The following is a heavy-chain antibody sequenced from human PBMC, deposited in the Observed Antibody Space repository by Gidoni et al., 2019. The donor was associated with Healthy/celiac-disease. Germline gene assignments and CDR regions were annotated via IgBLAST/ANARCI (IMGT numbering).Heavy chain of an antibody. D-gene: IGHD6-19*01. CDR1: GFPFSSYG. V-gene: IGHV3-30*18. J-gene: IGHJ4*02. CDR3: AKDRTDSSGWYYFDY. Sequence: QVQLVESGGGVVQPGQSLRLPCAASGFPFSSYGMPWVRQAPGKGLEWVEVIAYDGSNKDYADSVKGRFTISRDNSKNTLYLKMNSLRAEDTAVYYCAKDRTDSSGWYYFDYWGQGTLVTVSS. CDR2: IAYDGSNK.